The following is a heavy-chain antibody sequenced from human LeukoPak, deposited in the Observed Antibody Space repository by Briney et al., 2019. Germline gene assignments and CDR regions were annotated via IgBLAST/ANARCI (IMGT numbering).Heavy chain of an antibody. J-gene: IGHJ4*02. Sequence: GASVKVSCKASGYTFTSYYMHWVRQAPGHGLEWMGIINPSGGSTSYAQKFQGRVTMTRDTSTSTVYMELSSLRSEDTAVYYCARDYYDSSGYFVDDYWGQGTLVTVSS. CDR3: ARDYYDSSGYFVDDY. CDR2: INPSGGST. V-gene: IGHV1-46*01. D-gene: IGHD3-22*01. CDR1: GYTFTSYY.